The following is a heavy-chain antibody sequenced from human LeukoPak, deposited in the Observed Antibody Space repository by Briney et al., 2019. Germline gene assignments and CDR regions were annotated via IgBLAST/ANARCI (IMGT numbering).Heavy chain of an antibody. CDR1: GYTFTGYY. Sequence: GASVKVSCKASGYTFTGYYMHWVRQAPGQGLEWMGWINPNSGGTNYAQKFQGRVTMTRDTSISTAYMELSRLRSDDTAVYYCARGRRQLAARRDYYYYYMDVWGKGTTVTVSS. CDR2: INPNSGGT. CDR3: ARGRRQLAARRDYYYYYMDV. J-gene: IGHJ6*03. D-gene: IGHD6-6*01. V-gene: IGHV1-2*02.